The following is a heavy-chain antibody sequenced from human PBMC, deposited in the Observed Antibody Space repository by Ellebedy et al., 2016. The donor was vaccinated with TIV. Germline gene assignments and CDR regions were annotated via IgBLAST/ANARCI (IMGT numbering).Heavy chain of an antibody. Sequence: AASVKVSCKTSGYSFLSYDIFWVRQAPGQGLERVGRMNPNSGKTDYAQKFQTRITLTRDTSVSTAYLELSSLMSEDTAMYYCARGGPAASTSFDYWGQGALVTVSS. J-gene: IGHJ4*02. CDR3: ARGGPAASTSFDY. D-gene: IGHD5/OR15-5a*01. CDR2: MNPNSGKT. V-gene: IGHV1-8*01. CDR1: GYSFLSYD.